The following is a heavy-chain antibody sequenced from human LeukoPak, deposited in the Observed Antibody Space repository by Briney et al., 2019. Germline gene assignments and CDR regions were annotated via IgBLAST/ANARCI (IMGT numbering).Heavy chain of an antibody. CDR3: AREGPPDAFDI. J-gene: IGHJ3*02. Sequence: GASVKVSCKASGGTFSSYAISWVRQAPGQGLEWMGWINPNSGGTNYAQKFQGWVTMTRDTSISTAYMELSRLRSDDTAVYYCAREGPPDAFDIWGQGTMVTVSS. V-gene: IGHV1-2*04. CDR1: GGTFSSYA. CDR2: INPNSGGT.